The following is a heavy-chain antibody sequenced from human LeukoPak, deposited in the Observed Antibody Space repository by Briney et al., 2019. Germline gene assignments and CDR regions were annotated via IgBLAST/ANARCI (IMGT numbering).Heavy chain of an antibody. V-gene: IGHV1-69*05. Sequence: ASVKVSCKASGGTFSSYAISWVRQAPGQGLEWMGGIIPIFGTANYAQKFQGRVTITTDESTSTAYMELSSLRSEDTAVYYCAGTWGTGRNMDVWGKGTTVTVSS. CDR2: IIPIFGTA. J-gene: IGHJ6*03. CDR1: GGTFSSYA. CDR3: AGTWGTGRNMDV. D-gene: IGHD3/OR15-3a*01.